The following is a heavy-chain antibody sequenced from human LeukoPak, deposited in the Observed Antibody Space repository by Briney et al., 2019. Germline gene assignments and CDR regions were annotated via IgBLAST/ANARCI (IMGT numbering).Heavy chain of an antibody. CDR3: ARMTPYYYDSSGYYPVFDY. D-gene: IGHD3-22*01. CDR2: IYTSGST. J-gene: IGHJ4*02. V-gene: IGHV4-4*09. CDR1: GGSISGYY. Sequence: ASETLSLTCTVSGGSISGYYWSWIRQPPGKGLEWIGYIYTSGSTNYNPSLKSRVTISVDTSKNQFSLKLSSVTAADTAVYYCARMTPYYYDSSGYYPVFDYWGQGTLVTVSS.